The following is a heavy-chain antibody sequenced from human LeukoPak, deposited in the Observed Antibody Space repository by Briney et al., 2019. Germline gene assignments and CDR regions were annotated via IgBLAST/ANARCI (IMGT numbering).Heavy chain of an antibody. J-gene: IGHJ4*02. V-gene: IGHV3-53*01. CDR3: ARDMTLYSYGSGSSVFN. CDR1: GFTVSSNC. Sequence: GGSLRLSCAASGFTVSSNCMTWVRQAPGKGLEWVSVIYSGGTTDYADSVKGRFTISRDNSKNTLYLQMNSLRDEDTAVYYCARDMTLYSYGSGSSVFNWGQGTLVTVSS. CDR2: IYSGGTT. D-gene: IGHD3-10*01.